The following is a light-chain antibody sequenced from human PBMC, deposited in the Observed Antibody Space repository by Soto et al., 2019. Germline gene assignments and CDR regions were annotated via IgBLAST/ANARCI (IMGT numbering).Light chain of an antibody. CDR1: QAISTW. CDR3: QQSNSFPRT. Sequence: DIQMTQSPSSVSASVGDRVTITFRASQAISTWLAWYQQNPGKAPKLLIYSASNLQSGVPSRFRGSGSGTDFPLTISSLQPEDFATYYCQQSNSFPRTFGQGTKMEIK. CDR2: SAS. V-gene: IGKV1D-12*01. J-gene: IGKJ1*01.